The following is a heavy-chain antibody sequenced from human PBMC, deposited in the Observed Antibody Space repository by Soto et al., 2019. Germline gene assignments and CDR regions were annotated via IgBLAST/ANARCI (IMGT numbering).Heavy chain of an antibody. D-gene: IGHD6-6*01. J-gene: IGHJ5*02. V-gene: IGHV4-34*01. CDR3: GRGRWRIAARLLNWFDP. CDR1: GGSFSGYY. CDR2: INHSGST. Sequence: PSETLSLTCAVYGGSFSGYYWSWIRQPPGKGLEWIGEINHSGSTNYNPSLKSRVTISVDTSKNQFSLKLSSVTAADTAVYYCGRGRWRIAARLLNWFDPWGQGTLVTVSS.